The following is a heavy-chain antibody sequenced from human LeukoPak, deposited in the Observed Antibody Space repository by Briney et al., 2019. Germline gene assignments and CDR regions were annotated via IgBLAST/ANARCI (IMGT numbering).Heavy chain of an antibody. V-gene: IGHV1-69*06. CDR2: IIPIFGTA. Sequence: ASVKVSCKASGGTFSSHAISWVRQAPGQGLEWMGGIIPIFGTANYAQKFQGRVTITADKSTSTAYMELSSLRSEDTAVYYCASPQPNAWLDWLLYGNFDYWGQGTLVTVSS. J-gene: IGHJ4*02. D-gene: IGHD3-9*01. CDR1: GGTFSSHA. CDR3: ASPQPNAWLDWLLYGNFDY.